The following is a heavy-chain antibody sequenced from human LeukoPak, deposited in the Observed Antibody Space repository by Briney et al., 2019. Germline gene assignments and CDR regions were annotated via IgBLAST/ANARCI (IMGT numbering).Heavy chain of an antibody. CDR3: ARDWGASGWYNWFDP. V-gene: IGHV3-30*19. CDR1: GFTLNNHG. Sequence: GRSLRLSCATSGFTLNNHGMHWVRQAPGKGLEWVAIIAHDGVSKYYTDSVKGRFTISRDNSRNTLYLQMDSLRPEDTAVYYCARDWGASGWYNWFDPWGQGTLVTVSS. J-gene: IGHJ5*02. D-gene: IGHD6-19*01. CDR2: IAHDGVSK.